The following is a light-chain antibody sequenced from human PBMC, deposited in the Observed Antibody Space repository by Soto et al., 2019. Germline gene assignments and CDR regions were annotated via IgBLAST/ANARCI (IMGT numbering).Light chain of an antibody. CDR1: SSDVGNYKY. CDR2: EVS. Sequence: QSALTQSPSASGSPGQSVTISCTGTSSDVGNYKYVSWYQQHPGKAPKLMIYEVSKRPSGVPDRFSGSKSGNTASLTVSGLQVEDEADYYCSSYAGXNLWVXXXGTKVXVL. CDR3: SSYAGXNLWV. V-gene: IGLV2-8*01. J-gene: IGLJ3*02.